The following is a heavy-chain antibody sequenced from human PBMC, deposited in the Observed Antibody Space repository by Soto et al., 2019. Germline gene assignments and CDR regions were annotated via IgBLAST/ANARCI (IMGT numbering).Heavy chain of an antibody. D-gene: IGHD3-9*01. CDR2: INPNSGGT. CDR1: GSTFTGYY. V-gene: IGHV1-2*02. CDR3: ARSRMLRYFDWLSHDAFDI. Sequence: ASVKVSCKASGSTFTGYYMHWVRQAPGQGLEWMGWINPNSGGTNYAQKFQGRVTMTRGTSISTAYMELSRLRSDDTAVYYCARSRMLRYFDWLSHDAFDIWGQGTMVTVSS. J-gene: IGHJ3*02.